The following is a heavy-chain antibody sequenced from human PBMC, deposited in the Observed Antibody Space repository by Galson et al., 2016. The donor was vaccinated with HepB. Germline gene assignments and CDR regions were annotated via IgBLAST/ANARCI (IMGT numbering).Heavy chain of an antibody. CDR1: GASINNTNW. D-gene: IGHD2-15*01. CDR3: ARGQEDQDGYDF. V-gene: IGHV4-4*02. J-gene: IGHJ4*02. CDR2: IYRSGGT. Sequence: SETLSLTCGVSGASINNTNWWSWVRQSPGQGLEWIGEIYRSGGTNYEPSLKSRVTMSIDKSKNQFSLRLISVTASDTAVYYCARGQEDQDGYDFWGQGTLVTVSS.